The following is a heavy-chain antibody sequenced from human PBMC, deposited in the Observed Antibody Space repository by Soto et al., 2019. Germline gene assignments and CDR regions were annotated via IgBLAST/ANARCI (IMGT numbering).Heavy chain of an antibody. D-gene: IGHD2-2*01. CDR3: VREVGTAGLYYFGY. CDR2: MNSDGSSI. V-gene: IGHV3-74*01. J-gene: IGHJ4*02. CDR1: GFTFSSYW. Sequence: EVQLVESGGGLVQPGGSLRLSCAASGFTFSSYWMHWVRQAPGKGLVWVSRMNSDGSSITYADSVKGRFTISRDSAKNTRYLQVHSLIAEDTAVYYCVREVGTAGLYYFGYWGQGTLVSVFS.